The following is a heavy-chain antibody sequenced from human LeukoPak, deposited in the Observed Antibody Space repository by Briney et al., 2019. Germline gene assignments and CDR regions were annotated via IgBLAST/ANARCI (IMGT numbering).Heavy chain of an antibody. CDR1: GLSFSFYA. V-gene: IGHV3-23*01. Sequence: GGSLRLSCAASGLSFSFYAMSWVRQAPGKGLEWVSSISGGGAGTYYADSVEGRFTISRDNSKNTLYLQMNSLRAEDTALYYCAKDFVRYNIQFDYWGQGALVTVSS. CDR3: AKDFVRYNIQFDY. J-gene: IGHJ4*02. CDR2: ISGGGAGT. D-gene: IGHD1-1*01.